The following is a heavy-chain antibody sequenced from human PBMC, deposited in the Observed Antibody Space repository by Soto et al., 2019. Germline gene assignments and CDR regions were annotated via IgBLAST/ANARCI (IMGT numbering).Heavy chain of an antibody. V-gene: IGHV4-61*01. CDR2: IYYSGGT. Sequence: SETLSLTCTVSGGSVSSGSYYWSRIRQPPGKGLEWIGYIYYSGGTNYNPSLKSRVTISVDTSKNQFSLKLSSVTAADTPVYYCARDFWSGPLWWFDPWGQGTLVTVSS. CDR1: GGSVSSGSYY. J-gene: IGHJ5*02. CDR3: ARDFWSGPLWWFDP. D-gene: IGHD3-3*01.